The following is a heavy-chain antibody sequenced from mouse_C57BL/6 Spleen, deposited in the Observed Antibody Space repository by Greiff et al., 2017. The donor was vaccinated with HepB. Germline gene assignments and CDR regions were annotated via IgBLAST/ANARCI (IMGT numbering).Heavy chain of an antibody. CDR2: IHPNSGST. J-gene: IGHJ1*03. CDR3: ARSDGTWYFDV. D-gene: IGHD1-1*01. Sequence: QVQLQQSGAELVKPGASVKLSCKASGYTFTSYWMHWVKQRPGQGLEWIGMIHPNSGSTNYNEKFKSKATLTVDKSSSTAYMQLSSLTSEDSAVYYCARSDGTWYFDVWGTGTTVTVSS. V-gene: IGHV1-64*01. CDR1: GYTFTSYW.